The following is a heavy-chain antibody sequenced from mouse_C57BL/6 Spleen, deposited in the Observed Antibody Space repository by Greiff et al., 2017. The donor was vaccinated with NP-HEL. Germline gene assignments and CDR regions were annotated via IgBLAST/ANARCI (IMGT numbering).Heavy chain of an antibody. J-gene: IGHJ2*01. V-gene: IGHV1-55*01. CDR1: GYTFTSYW. CDR3: ARIDEYLRGGY. CDR2: IYPGSGST. Sequence: QVQLQQPGAELVKPGASVKMSCKASGYTFTSYWITWVKQRPGQGLEWIGDIYPGSGSTNYNEKFKSKATLTVDTSSSTAYMQLSSLTSADSAVYYCARIDEYLRGGYWGQGTTLTVSS. D-gene: IGHD5-2*01.